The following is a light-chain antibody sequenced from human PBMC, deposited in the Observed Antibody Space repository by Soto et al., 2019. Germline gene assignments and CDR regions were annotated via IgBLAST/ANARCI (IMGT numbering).Light chain of an antibody. V-gene: IGLV2-8*01. Sequence: QSVLTQPPSASGSPGQSVTISCTGTSSDVGDYKFVSWYQQHPGKAPKLLIYEVSRRPSGVPDRFSGSKSGNTASLTVSGLQAEDEADYYCRSYAGNNNVVFGGGTKLTVL. CDR1: SSDVGDYKF. CDR3: RSYAGNNNVV. J-gene: IGLJ2*01. CDR2: EVS.